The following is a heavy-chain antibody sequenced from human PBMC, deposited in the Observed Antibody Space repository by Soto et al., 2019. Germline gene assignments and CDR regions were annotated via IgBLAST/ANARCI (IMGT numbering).Heavy chain of an antibody. Sequence: PGGSLRLSCESSGFTFSSYAIHWVRQAPGKGLEWVAVISYDGSNKYYADSVKGRFTISRDNSKNTLYLQMNSLRAEDTAVYYCARDGAVEMATIPARYWGQGTLVTVSS. D-gene: IGHD5-12*01. CDR2: ISYDGSNK. CDR3: ARDGAVEMATIPARY. J-gene: IGHJ4*02. CDR1: GFTFSSYA. V-gene: IGHV3-30-3*01.